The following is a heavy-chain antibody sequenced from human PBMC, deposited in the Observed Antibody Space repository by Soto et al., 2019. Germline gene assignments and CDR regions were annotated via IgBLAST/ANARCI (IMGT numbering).Heavy chain of an antibody. CDR2: FYLSEST. J-gene: IGHJ5*02. Sequence: QLQLQESGPGLVKPSETLSLTCTVSGASISSTSYFWGWIRQPPGKGLEWVGSFYLSESTHYTPAPTSRVTISVGTSKNQFPLRLTALTAADTAVYYCASGNSGAYRAWCDPWGQGTLVTVSS. CDR1: GASISSTSYF. CDR3: ASGNSGAYRAWCDP. D-gene: IGHD6-25*01. V-gene: IGHV4-39*01.